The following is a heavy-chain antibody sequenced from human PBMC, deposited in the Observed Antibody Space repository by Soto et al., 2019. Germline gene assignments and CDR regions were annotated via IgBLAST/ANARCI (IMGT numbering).Heavy chain of an antibody. V-gene: IGHV1-2*04. CDR3: AREWPGYHCSGGSCYYGMDV. J-gene: IGHJ6*02. Sequence: GASVKVSCKASGYTFTGYYMHWVRQAPGQGLEWMGWINPNSGGTNYAQKFQGWVTMARDTSISTAYMELSRLRSDDTAVYYCAREWPGYHCSGGSCYYGMDVWGQVTTVTVSS. D-gene: IGHD2-15*01. CDR2: INPNSGGT. CDR1: GYTFTGYY.